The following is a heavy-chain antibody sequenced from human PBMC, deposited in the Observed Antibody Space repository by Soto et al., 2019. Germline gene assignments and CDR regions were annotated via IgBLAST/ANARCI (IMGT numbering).Heavy chain of an antibody. D-gene: IGHD1-20*01. V-gene: IGHV1-69*08. J-gene: IGHJ5*02. CDR1: GGTFSSYT. CDR3: ARDEVTGTSGWFDP. CDR2: IIPILGIA. Sequence: QVQLVQSGAEVKKPGSSVKVSCKASGGTFSSYTISWVRQARGQGLEWMGRIIPILGIANYAQKFQGRVTITADKSTSTAYMELSSLRSEDTAVYYCARDEVTGTSGWFDPWGQGTLVTVSS.